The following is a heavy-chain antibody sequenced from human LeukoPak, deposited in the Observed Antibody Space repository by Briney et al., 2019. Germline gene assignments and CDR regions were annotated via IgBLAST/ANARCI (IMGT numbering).Heavy chain of an antibody. J-gene: IGHJ4*02. Sequence: PSETLSLTCTVSGSSISSNYYWGWIRQPPGKGLEWIGSIYHSGSTYYNPSLKSRVTISVDTSQNHFSLKLTSMTAADTAVYYCDVGILRGPDYWGQGTLVTVSS. CDR1: GSSISSNYY. D-gene: IGHD1-26*01. CDR3: DVGILRGPDY. CDR2: IYHSGST. V-gene: IGHV4-38-2*02.